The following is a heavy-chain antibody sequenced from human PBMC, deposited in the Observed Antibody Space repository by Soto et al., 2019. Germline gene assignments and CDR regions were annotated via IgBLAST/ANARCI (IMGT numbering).Heavy chain of an antibody. CDR3: ARAYCSAASCYHHGGPQYISYYGMDV. V-gene: IGHV3-30*04. CDR1: GFTFSGYA. D-gene: IGHD2-15*01. CDR2: ISFNGRDK. J-gene: IGHJ6*02. Sequence: QVQLVESGGGVVQPGRSLRLSCAASGFTFSGYAFHWVRQAPGKGLEWVALISFNGRDKSYADSVKGRFTVSRDNSKNTLFLQMNSLRVEDTAVYFCARAYCSAASCYHHGGPQYISYYGMDVWAKGPRSPSP.